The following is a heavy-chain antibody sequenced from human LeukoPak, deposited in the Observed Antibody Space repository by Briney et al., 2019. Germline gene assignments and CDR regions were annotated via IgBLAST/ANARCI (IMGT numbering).Heavy chain of an antibody. CDR1: GFTFTSSA. V-gene: IGHV1-58*01. CDR3: AASPDYYDSSGYSYYFDY. CDR2: IDVGSGNT. D-gene: IGHD3-22*01. Sequence: ASVKVSCKASGFTFTSSAVQWVRQARGQRLEWKGCIDVGSGNTNYAQKFQERVTITRDMSTSTAYMELSSLRSEDTAVYYCAASPDYYDSSGYSYYFDYWGQGTLVTVSS. J-gene: IGHJ4*02.